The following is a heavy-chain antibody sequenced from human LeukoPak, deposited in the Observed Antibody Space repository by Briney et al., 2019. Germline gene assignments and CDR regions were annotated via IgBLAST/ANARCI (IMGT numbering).Heavy chain of an antibody. CDR1: GYTFTGYY. V-gene: IGHV1-2*02. Sequence: ASVKVSCTASGYTFTGYYMHWVRQAPGQGLEWMGWINPNSGGINYAQKFQGRVTMTRDTSISTAYMELSRLRSDDTAVYYCARDSSGYLHWGQGTLVTVSS. J-gene: IGHJ4*02. D-gene: IGHD3-22*01. CDR3: ARDSSGYLH. CDR2: INPNSGGI.